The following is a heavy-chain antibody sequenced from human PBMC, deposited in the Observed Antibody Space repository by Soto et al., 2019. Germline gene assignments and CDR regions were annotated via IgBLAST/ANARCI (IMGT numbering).Heavy chain of an antibody. D-gene: IGHD2-8*01. Sequence: GGSLRLSCAAAGFTFSSYAMHWVRQAPGKGLEWVAVISYDGSNKYYTPSVKGRFTISRDDFKNTLYLQMNSLRTEDTAMYYCAKLRDFVVLPAGILDYWGPGTLVTVSS. CDR2: ISYDGSNK. J-gene: IGHJ4*02. CDR3: AKLRDFVVLPAGILDY. CDR1: GFTFSSYA. V-gene: IGHV3-30-3*02.